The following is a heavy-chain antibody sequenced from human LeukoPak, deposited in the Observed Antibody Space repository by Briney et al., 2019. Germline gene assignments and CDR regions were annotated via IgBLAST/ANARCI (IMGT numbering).Heavy chain of an antibody. J-gene: IGHJ4*02. Sequence: ASVKVSCKASGYTFTNYGRSWVRQAPGQGLEWLGWISTYDDNIKYAQSLQGRLTLTIDTSTSTAYMELRSLTSDDTAVYYCARETYSNILTGTDYWGPGTLVTVSS. CDR2: ISTYDDNI. CDR3: ARETYSNILTGTDY. CDR1: GYTFTNYG. D-gene: IGHD3-9*01. V-gene: IGHV1-18*01.